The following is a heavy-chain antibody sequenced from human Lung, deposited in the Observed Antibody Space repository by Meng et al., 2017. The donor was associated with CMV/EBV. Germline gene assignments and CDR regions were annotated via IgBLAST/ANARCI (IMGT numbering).Heavy chain of an antibody. CDR1: GGSISSYC. D-gene: IGHD5-24*01. V-gene: IGHV4-4*07. CDR3: ARGSRDEAFQH. J-gene: IGHJ1*01. Sequence: QLQLQESGPGLVKPSETLSLRCTGSGGSISSYCWSWIRQPAGKGLEWICCIYTSGSTNYNPSIKSRVNMSVDTSKIQFSLKLSSVAAAETSVYYCARGSRDEAFQHWGQGTLVTVSS. CDR2: IYTSGST.